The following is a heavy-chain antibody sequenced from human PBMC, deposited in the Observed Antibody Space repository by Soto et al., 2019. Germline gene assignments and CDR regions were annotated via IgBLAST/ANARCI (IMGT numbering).Heavy chain of an antibody. CDR1: GFTFSSYA. V-gene: IGHV3-64*01. CDR3: ARDKVEMATILRSRHRYYGKDV. J-gene: IGHJ6*02. D-gene: IGHD5-12*01. CDR2: ISSNGGST. Sequence: GGSLILSCAASGFTFSSYAMHWVLQAPGKGLEYVSAISSNGGSTYYANSVKGRFTISRDNSKNTLYLQMGSLRAEDMAVYYCARDKVEMATILRSRHRYYGKDVSGQGTTDIVSS.